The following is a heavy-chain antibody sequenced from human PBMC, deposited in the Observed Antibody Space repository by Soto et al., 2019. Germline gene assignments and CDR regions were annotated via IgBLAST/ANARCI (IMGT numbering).Heavy chain of an antibody. D-gene: IGHD3-10*01. J-gene: IGHJ4*02. CDR1: GGSFSGYY. CDR3: ASRKRGLLWFGELLSFDY. CDR2: INHSGST. V-gene: IGHV4-34*01. Sequence: KPSETLSLTCAVYGGSFSGYYWSWIRQPPGKGLEWIGEINHSGSTNYNPSHKSRVTISVDTSKNQFSLKLSSVTAADTAVYYCASRKRGLLWFGELLSFDYWGQGTLVTVSS.